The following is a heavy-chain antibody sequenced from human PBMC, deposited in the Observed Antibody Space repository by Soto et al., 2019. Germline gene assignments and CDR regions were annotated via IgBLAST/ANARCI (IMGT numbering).Heavy chain of an antibody. J-gene: IGHJ6*02. CDR1: GGSISSYY. Sequence: PSETLSLTCTVSGGSISSYYWSWIRQPPGKGLEWIGYIYYSGSTYYNPSLKSRVTISVDTSKNQFSLKLSSVTAADTAVYYCARALIKIFGVVNGMDVWGQGTTVTVSS. D-gene: IGHD3-3*01. CDR2: IYYSGST. V-gene: IGHV4-59*06. CDR3: ARALIKIFGVVNGMDV.